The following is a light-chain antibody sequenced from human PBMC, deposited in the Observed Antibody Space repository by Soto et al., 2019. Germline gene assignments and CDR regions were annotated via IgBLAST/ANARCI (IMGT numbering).Light chain of an antibody. CDR1: QSVSSSY. J-gene: IGKJ1*01. CDR2: GAS. V-gene: IGKV3-20*01. CDR3: QQYGSSLWT. Sequence: EIVLTKSPGTLSLSQWERATLSCRASQSVSSSYLAWYQQKPGQAPRLLIYGASSRATGIPDRFSGSGSGTDFTLTISRLEPEDFAVHYCQQYGSSLWTFGQATKVDIK.